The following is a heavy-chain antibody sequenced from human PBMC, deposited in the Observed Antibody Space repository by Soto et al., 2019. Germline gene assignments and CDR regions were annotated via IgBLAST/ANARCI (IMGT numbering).Heavy chain of an antibody. CDR1: GFTFSSYA. CDR2: ISYDGSNK. Sequence: GGSLRLSCAASGFTFSSYAIHWVRQAPGKGLEWVAVISYDGSNKYYADSVKGRFTISRDNSKNTLYLQMNSLRAEDTAVYYCARGRAVAGVGGFDYWGQGTLVTVSS. D-gene: IGHD6-13*01. CDR3: ARGRAVAGVGGFDY. J-gene: IGHJ4*02. V-gene: IGHV3-30-3*01.